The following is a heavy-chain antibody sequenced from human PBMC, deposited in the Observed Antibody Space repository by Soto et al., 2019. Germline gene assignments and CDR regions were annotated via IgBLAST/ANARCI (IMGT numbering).Heavy chain of an antibody. CDR3: ARVGDVPYYYYGMDV. J-gene: IGHJ6*02. CDR1: GYTFSTYG. V-gene: IGHV1-18*01. D-gene: IGHD3-16*01. CDR2: INGYNGNT. Sequence: QVQLVQSGAEVKKPGASVKVSCKASGYTFSTYGISWVRQAPGQGLEWMGWINGYNGNTNYAPKLQGRITMTTDTSTTTADMELRSLRSDDTAVYYCARVGDVPYYYYGMDVWGQGTTVTVSS.